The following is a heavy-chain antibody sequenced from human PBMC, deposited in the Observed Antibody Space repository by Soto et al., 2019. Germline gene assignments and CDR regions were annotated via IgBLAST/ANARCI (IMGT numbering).Heavy chain of an antibody. CDR2: ISWNSGTI. J-gene: IGHJ4*02. V-gene: IGHV3-9*01. CDR3: VNSGSVASDY. D-gene: IGHD3-10*01. CDR1: GFTFDDYA. Sequence: EVQLVESGGGLVQPGRSLRLSCEASGFTFDDYAMHWVRQAPGKGLEWVSSISWNSGTIYYADSVKGRFTISRDNAKNSLYLQMNSLRPADTALYYCVNSGSVASDYWGQGTMVTVSS.